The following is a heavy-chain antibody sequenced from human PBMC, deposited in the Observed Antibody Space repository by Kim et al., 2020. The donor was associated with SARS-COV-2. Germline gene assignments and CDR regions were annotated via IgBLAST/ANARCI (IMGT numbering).Heavy chain of an antibody. D-gene: IGHD1-26*01. J-gene: IGHJ4*02. CDR2: TSKNGSVT. CDR1: GFTFSSYC. Sequence: GGSLRLSCATSGFTFSSYCMHWVRQAPGKGLAWVSRTSKNGSVTNYADSVKGRFTISRDNAENTLYLQMNSLTADDTAMYFCARDISWADDYWGQG. CDR3: ARDISWADDY. V-gene: IGHV3-74*01.